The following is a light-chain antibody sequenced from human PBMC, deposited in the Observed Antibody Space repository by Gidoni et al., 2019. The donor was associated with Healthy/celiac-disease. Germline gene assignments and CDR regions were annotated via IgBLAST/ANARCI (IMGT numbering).Light chain of an antibody. CDR2: GAS. Sequence: EIVLTQSPGTLSLSPGEIATLSCRASQSVSSSYLAWYQQNPGQAPRLLIYGASSRATGIPDRFSGSGSGTDFTLTISRLEPEDFAVYYCQQYGSSPLTFXGXTKVEIK. CDR3: QQYGSSPLT. V-gene: IGKV3-20*01. J-gene: IGKJ4*01. CDR1: QSVSSSY.